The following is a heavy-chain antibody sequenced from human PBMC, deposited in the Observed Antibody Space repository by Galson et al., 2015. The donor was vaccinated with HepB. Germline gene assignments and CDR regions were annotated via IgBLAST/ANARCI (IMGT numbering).Heavy chain of an antibody. CDR3: STGGGGQWLGDY. Sequence: SLRLSCAASGFSFSSYAMSWVRQAPGTGLEWVSAISGSGGSTYHADSVKGRFTISRDNSKNTLYLQMNSLRAEDTAVYYCSTGGGGQWLGDYWGQGTLVTVSS. D-gene: IGHD6-19*01. V-gene: IGHV3-23*01. J-gene: IGHJ4*02. CDR1: GFSFSSYA. CDR2: ISGSGGST.